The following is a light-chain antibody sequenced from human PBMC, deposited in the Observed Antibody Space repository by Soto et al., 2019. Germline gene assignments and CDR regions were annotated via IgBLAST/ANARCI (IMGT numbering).Light chain of an antibody. V-gene: IGKV3-20*01. CDR2: GAS. Sequence: EIVLTQSPGTLSLSPGERATLSCRASQSVGSTYLAWYQHKPGQAPRLLIYGASSRATDIPDRFSGSGSGTDSTLTISRLEPEDFAVYYCQQYGSSPWTFGQGTKVEIK. J-gene: IGKJ1*01. CDR3: QQYGSSPWT. CDR1: QSVGSTY.